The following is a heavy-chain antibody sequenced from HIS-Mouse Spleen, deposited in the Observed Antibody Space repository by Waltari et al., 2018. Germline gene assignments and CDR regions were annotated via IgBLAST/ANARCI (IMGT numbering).Heavy chain of an antibody. D-gene: IGHD3-10*01. Sequence: QVQLQQWGAGLLKPSETLSLTCAVYGGSFSGYSWSWIRQPPGKGLEWIGEINHSGSTNYNPSLKSRVTISVDTSKNQFSLKLSSVTAADTAVYYCATGNYYGSGSYDYWGQGTLVTVSS. V-gene: IGHV4-34*01. CDR2: INHSGST. CDR3: ATGNYYGSGSYDY. J-gene: IGHJ4*02. CDR1: GGSFSGYS.